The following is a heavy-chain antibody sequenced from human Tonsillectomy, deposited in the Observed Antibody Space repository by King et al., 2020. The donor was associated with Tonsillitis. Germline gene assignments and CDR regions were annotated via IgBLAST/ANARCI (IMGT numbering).Heavy chain of an antibody. CDR3: ARRFWGSGWVDAFDI. V-gene: IGHV4-59*08. D-gene: IGHD6-19*01. Sequence: QLQESGPGLVKPSETLSLTCTVSGGSISSYYWSWIRQPPGKGLEWIGYIYYSGSTNYNPSLKSRVTISVDTSKNQFSLKLSSVTAADTAVYYCARRFWGSGWVDAFDIWGQGTMVTVSS. CDR1: GGSISSYY. CDR2: IYYSGST. J-gene: IGHJ3*02.